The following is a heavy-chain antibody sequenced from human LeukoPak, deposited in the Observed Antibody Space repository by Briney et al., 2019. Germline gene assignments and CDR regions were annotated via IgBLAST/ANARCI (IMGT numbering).Heavy chain of an antibody. V-gene: IGHV1-45*02. CDR3: ARSKTGYSSGWYDLDY. D-gene: IGHD6-19*01. Sequence: GASVKVSCKASGYTFTYRYLHWVRQAPGQALEWMGWITPFNGNTNYAQKFQDRVTITRDRSMSTAYMELSSLRSEDTAMYYCARSKTGYSSGWYDLDYWGQGTLVTVSS. CDR2: ITPFNGNT. CDR1: GYTFTYRY. J-gene: IGHJ4*02.